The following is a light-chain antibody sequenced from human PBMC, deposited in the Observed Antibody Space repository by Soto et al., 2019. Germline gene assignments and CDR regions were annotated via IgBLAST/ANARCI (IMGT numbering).Light chain of an antibody. CDR2: DVS. CDR3: CSYAGSYTV. CDR1: SSDVGGYNY. Sequence: QSALTQPRSLSGSPGQSVTISCTGTSSDVGGYNYVSWYQQHPGKAPKLMIYDVSRRPSGLPDRFSGSKSGNTASLTISGLQAEDEADYCCCSYAGSYTVFGGGTKLTVL. J-gene: IGLJ2*01. V-gene: IGLV2-11*01.